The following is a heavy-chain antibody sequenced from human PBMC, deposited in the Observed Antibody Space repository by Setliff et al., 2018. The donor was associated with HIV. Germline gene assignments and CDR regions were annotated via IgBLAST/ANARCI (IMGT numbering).Heavy chain of an antibody. Sequence: SETLSLTCGISDYSITSGYYWGWIRQPPGKGLEWIGSIYRSGGTYDNPSLKSRVTISFDTSKNQFSLILTSVTAADTAVYYCATQGLTVPIPGGYFQHWGPGILVTVS. CDR1: DYSITSGYY. D-gene: IGHD2-21*02. V-gene: IGHV4-38-2*01. J-gene: IGHJ1*01. CDR2: IYRSGGT. CDR3: ATQGLTVPIPGGYFQH.